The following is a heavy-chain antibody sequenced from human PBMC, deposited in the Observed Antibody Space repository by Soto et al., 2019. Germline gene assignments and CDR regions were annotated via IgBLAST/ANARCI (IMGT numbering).Heavy chain of an antibody. Sequence: GGSLRLSCAASGFTFSSYGMHWVRQAPGKGLEWVAVISYDGSNKYYADSVKGRFTISRDNSKNTLYLQMNSLRAEDTAVYYCAKDSSYGDYYFDYWGQGTLVTVSS. V-gene: IGHV3-30*18. CDR3: AKDSSYGDYYFDY. D-gene: IGHD4-17*01. CDR1: GFTFSSYG. CDR2: ISYDGSNK. J-gene: IGHJ4*02.